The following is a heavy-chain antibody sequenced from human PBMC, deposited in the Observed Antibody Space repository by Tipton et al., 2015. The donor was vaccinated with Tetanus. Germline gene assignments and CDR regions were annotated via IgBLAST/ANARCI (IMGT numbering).Heavy chain of an antibody. CDR2: VYYDGSV. CDR1: GDSISSSEYY. Sequence: TLSLTCTVSGDSISSSEYYWGWIRQPPGEGLEWIASVYYDGSVHTNPSLKSRIAISIDTSGSQFSLKVHSVTAADTAFYYCTRHVVEAVPRWFDPWGQGTLVTVSS. CDR3: TRHVVEAVPRWFDP. J-gene: IGHJ5*02. D-gene: IGHD2-2*01. V-gene: IGHV4-39*01.